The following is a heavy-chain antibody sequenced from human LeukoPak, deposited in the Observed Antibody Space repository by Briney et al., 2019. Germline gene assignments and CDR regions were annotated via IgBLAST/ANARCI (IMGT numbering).Heavy chain of an antibody. J-gene: IGHJ5*02. CDR2: IYTSGST. D-gene: IGHD2-15*01. V-gene: IGHV4-4*07. Sequence: SETLSLTCTVSGGSISSYYWSWIRQPAGKGLEWSGRIYTSGSTNYNPSLKSRVTMSVDTSKNQFSLKLSSVTAADTAVYYCARTVAATPYNWFDPWGQGTLVTVSS. CDR3: ARTVAATPYNWFDP. CDR1: GGSISSYY.